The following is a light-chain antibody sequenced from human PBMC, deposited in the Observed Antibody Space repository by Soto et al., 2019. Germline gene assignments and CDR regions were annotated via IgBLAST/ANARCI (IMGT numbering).Light chain of an antibody. CDR2: GNY. CDR3: QSYDSSLSVYV. J-gene: IGLJ1*01. CDR1: RSNIGARYE. V-gene: IGLV1-40*01. Sequence: QSVLTQPPSVSGAPGQRVTISCTGSRSNIGARYEVPWYQQLPGTAPKLLIYGNYNRPSGVPDRFSGSKSGTSASLAITGRQAEDEADYDCQSYDSSLSVYVFGTGTKLTV.